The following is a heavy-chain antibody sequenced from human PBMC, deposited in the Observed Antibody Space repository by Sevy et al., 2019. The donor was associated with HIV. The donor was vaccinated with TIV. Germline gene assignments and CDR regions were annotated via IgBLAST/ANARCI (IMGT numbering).Heavy chain of an antibody. CDR2: IYYSGST. CDR3: ARARTWDSSGYYRGYFDY. Sequence: SETLSLTCTVSGGSISSGGYYWSWIRQHPGKGLEWIGYIYYSGSTYYNPSLKSRVTISVDTSKNQFSLKLSSVTAADMAVYYCARARTWDSSGYYRGYFDYWGQGTLVTVSS. D-gene: IGHD3-22*01. V-gene: IGHV4-31*03. CDR1: GGSISSGGYY. J-gene: IGHJ4*02.